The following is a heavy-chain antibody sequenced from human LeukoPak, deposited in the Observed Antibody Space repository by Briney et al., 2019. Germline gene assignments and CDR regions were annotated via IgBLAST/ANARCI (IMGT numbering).Heavy chain of an antibody. CDR3: ASPARGQQLVRFSSGPQRGNTNYYGMDV. D-gene: IGHD6-13*01. CDR2: INPNSGGT. V-gene: IGHV1-2*02. J-gene: IGHJ6*02. Sequence: ASVKVSFKSSVYTFTGYYVHWVRQSPGPGLEWMGWINPNSGGTNYAQNFHGRVTMTRDTSISTAYMELSRLRSDDTAVYYCASPARGQQLVRFSSGPQRGNTNYYGMDVWGQGTTVTVSS. CDR1: VYTFTGYY.